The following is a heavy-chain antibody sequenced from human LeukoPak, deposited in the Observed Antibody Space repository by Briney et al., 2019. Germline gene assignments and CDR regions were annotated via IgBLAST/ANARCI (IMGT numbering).Heavy chain of an antibody. J-gene: IGHJ4*02. CDR2: INNDGSST. V-gene: IGHV3-74*01. Sequence: AGGSLRLSCAASGFTFSRYWMHWVRQAPGKGLVWVSRINNDGSSTNYADSVRGRFTISRDNGQNTVYLQMNSLRAEDTAVYYCANLFSDYYYDTSGYGWGQGTLATVSS. D-gene: IGHD3-22*01. CDR3: ANLFSDYYYDTSGYG. CDR1: GFTFSRYW.